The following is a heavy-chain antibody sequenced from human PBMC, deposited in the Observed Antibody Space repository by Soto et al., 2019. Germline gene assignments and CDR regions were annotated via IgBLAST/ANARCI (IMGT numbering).Heavy chain of an antibody. CDR1: GFTFSSYA. Sequence: GGSLRLSCAASGFTFSSYAMSWVRQAPGKGLEWVSAISGSGGSTYYADSVKGRFTISRDNSKNTLYLQMNSLRAEDTAVYYCARDSGYDLRHPREGTPFDYWGQGTLVTVSS. J-gene: IGHJ4*02. V-gene: IGHV3-23*01. D-gene: IGHD5-12*01. CDR3: ARDSGYDLRHPREGTPFDY. CDR2: ISGSGGST.